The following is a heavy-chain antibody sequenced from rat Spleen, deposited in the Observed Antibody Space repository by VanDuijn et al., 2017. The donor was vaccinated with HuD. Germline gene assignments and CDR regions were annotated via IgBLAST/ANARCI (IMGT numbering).Heavy chain of an antibody. V-gene: IGHV5-20*01. CDR1: GFTFSDYY. J-gene: IGHJ2*01. CDR3: ARRHTTGIPGDY. CDR2: ISYDGGST. Sequence: EVQLAESGGGLVQPGRSLKLSCAASGFTFSDYYMAWVRQAPTKGLEWVASISYDGGSTYYRDSVRGRFTISRDNAKSTLYLQMDSLRSEDTATYYCARRHTTGIPGDYWGQGVMVTVSS. D-gene: IGHD1-9*01.